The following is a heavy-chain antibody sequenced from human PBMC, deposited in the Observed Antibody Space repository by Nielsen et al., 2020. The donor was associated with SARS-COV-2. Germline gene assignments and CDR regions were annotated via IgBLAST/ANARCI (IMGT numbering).Heavy chain of an antibody. V-gene: IGHV3-30-3*02. J-gene: IGHJ4*02. CDR3: AKDLSRESATIFGVVIAPAFDY. Sequence: WIRQPPGKGLEWVAVISYDGSNKYYADSVKGRFTISRDNSKNTLYLQMNSLRADDTAVYYCAKDLSRESATIFGVVIAPAFDYWGQGTLVTVSS. CDR2: ISYDGSNK. D-gene: IGHD3-3*01.